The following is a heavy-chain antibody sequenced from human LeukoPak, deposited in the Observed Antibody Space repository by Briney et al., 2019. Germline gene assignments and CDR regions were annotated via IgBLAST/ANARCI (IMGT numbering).Heavy chain of an antibody. V-gene: IGHV3-33*01. CDR2: IWYDGSNK. J-gene: IGHJ4*02. D-gene: IGHD1-26*01. CDR3: ARGYEVGATFDY. CDR1: GFTFSSYG. Sequence: PGWSLRLSCAASGFTFSSYGMHWVRQAPGKGLEWVAVIWYDGSNKYYADSVKGRFTISRDNSKNTLYLQMNSLRAEDTAVYYCARGYEVGATFDYWGQGTLVTVSS.